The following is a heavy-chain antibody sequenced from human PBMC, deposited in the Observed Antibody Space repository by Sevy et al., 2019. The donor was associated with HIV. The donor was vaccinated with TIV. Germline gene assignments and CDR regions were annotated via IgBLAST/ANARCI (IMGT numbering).Heavy chain of an antibody. CDR1: GFTFSSYS. J-gene: IGHJ5*02. CDR3: ARDYNSGWRKFNLFDP. D-gene: IGHD6-19*01. CDR2: ISSTSSYI. V-gene: IGHV3-21*01. Sequence: GGSLRLSCAASGFTFSSYSMNWVRQAPGKGLEWVSSISSTSSYIDYTYSVKGRFTISRDNARNSLYLQMNNLRAEDTAVYYCARDYNSGWRKFNLFDPWGQETLVTVSS.